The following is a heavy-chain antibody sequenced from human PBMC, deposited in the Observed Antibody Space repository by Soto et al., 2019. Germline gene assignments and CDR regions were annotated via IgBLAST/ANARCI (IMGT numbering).Heavy chain of an antibody. CDR2: IYYSGST. V-gene: IGHV4-30-4*01. CDR1: GGSISSGDYY. Sequence: QVQLQESGPGLVKPSQTLSLTCTVSGGSISSGDYYWSWIRQPPGKGLEWIGYIYYSGSTYYNPSLKSRVTISVDPSKNQFSLKLSSVTAADTAVYYCARAMTTVTQGDWFDPWGQGTLVTVSS. CDR3: ARAMTTVTQGDWFDP. J-gene: IGHJ5*02. D-gene: IGHD4-4*01.